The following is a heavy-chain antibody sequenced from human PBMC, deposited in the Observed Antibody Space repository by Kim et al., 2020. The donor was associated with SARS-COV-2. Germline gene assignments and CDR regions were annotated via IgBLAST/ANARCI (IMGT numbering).Heavy chain of an antibody. Sequence: GGSLRLSCAASGFTFSNYAMCWVRQAPGKGLEWVSSISGSCGSTYYADSMKGRFTISRDNSKNTLYLQMNSLRAEDTAVYYCANLGSHNGRTAFDIWGQGTMVTVSS. CDR1: GFTFSNYA. V-gene: IGHV3-23*01. J-gene: IGHJ3*02. D-gene: IGHD3-10*01. CDR2: ISGSCGST. CDR3: ANLGSHNGRTAFDI.